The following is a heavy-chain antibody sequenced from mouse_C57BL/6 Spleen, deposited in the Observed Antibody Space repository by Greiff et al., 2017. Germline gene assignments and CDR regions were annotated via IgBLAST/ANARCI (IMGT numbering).Heavy chain of an antibody. D-gene: IGHD1-1*01. CDR1: GYTFTGYW. J-gene: IGHJ3*01. Sequence: QVQLQQSGAELMKPGASVKLSCKATGYTFTGYWIEWVKQRPGHGLEWIGEILPGSGSTNYNEKFKGKATFTADTSSNTAYMQLSSLTTEDSAIYYCARGRTRGGSSSAWFAYWGQGTLVTVSA. CDR2: ILPGSGST. CDR3: ARGRTRGGSSSAWFAY. V-gene: IGHV1-9*01.